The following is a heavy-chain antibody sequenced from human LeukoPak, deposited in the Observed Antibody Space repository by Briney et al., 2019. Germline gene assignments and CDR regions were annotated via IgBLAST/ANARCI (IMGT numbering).Heavy chain of an antibody. CDR1: GFTLSSYS. Sequence: GGSLRLSCVAPGFTLSSYSMNWVRQAPGKGLEWVSYISDTGSTIAYADSVKGRFTMSRDEAKNSLHLQMNSLRDEDTAVYYCTRRFDSWGQGVLVTVFS. J-gene: IGHJ4*02. CDR2: ISDTGSTI. V-gene: IGHV3-48*02. CDR3: TRRFDS.